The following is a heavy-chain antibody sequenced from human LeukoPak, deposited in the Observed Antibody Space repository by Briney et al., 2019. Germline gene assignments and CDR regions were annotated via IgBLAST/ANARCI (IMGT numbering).Heavy chain of an antibody. CDR1: GGSISSSSYY. V-gene: IGHV4-39*07. Sequence: PSETLSLTCTVSGGSISSSSYYWGWIRQPPGKGLEWIGSIYYSGSTYYNPSLKSRVTISVDTSKNQFSLKLSSVTAADTAVYYCARRPVQATRSSSYFDYWGQGTLVTVSS. D-gene: IGHD1-1*01. CDR3: ARRPVQATRSSSYFDY. J-gene: IGHJ4*02. CDR2: IYYSGST.